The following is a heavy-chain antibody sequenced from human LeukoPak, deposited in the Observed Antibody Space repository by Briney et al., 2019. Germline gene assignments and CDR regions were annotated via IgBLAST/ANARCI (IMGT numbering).Heavy chain of an antibody. Sequence: ASVKVSCKASGYTFTGYYIFWVRQAPGQGLEWMGWINPNSGATFFAQKFRGRVSVTRDTSISTSYLEVSNLISDDTAVYYCATVGRAYTRGFRPGAFDVWGQGTMVTVSS. V-gene: IGHV1-2*02. J-gene: IGHJ3*01. CDR2: INPNSGAT. CDR3: ATVGRAYTRGFRPGAFDV. D-gene: IGHD5-18*01. CDR1: GYTFTGYY.